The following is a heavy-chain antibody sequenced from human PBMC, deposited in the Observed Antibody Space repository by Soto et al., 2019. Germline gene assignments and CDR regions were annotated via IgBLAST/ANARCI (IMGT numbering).Heavy chain of an antibody. CDR2: INHSGST. Sequence: QVQLQQWGAGLLKPSETLSLTCAVYGGSFSGYYWSWIREPPGKGLAWIGEINHSGSTNYNPSLKRRVTISVDTSKNQFPLKLSSVTAADTAVYYGARGRDYVWGSYRPFDYWGQGTLVTVSS. CDR1: GGSFSGYY. D-gene: IGHD3-16*02. V-gene: IGHV4-34*01. J-gene: IGHJ4*02. CDR3: ARGRDYVWGSYRPFDY.